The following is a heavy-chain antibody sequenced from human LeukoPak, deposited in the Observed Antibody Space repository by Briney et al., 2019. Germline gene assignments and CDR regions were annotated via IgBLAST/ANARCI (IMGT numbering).Heavy chain of an antibody. Sequence: RGSLRPSCSASGFTFSNYAMHWVRQAPGKGLEYVSAISSNGGSTYYADSVKGRFTISRDNSKNTLYLQMSSLRPEDTAVYYCARRPTGSDYFDYWGQGTLVTVSS. D-gene: IGHD1-26*01. V-gene: IGHV3-64D*09. CDR2: ISSNGGST. CDR1: GFTFSNYA. CDR3: ARRPTGSDYFDY. J-gene: IGHJ4*02.